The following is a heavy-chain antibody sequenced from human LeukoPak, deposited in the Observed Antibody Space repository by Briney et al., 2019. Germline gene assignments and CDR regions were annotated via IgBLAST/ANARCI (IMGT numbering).Heavy chain of an antibody. CDR1: GVSVSSASYY. J-gene: IGHJ6*02. CDR3: ARDRCTSTNCYAGYYNGTDV. D-gene: IGHD2-2*01. Sequence: SETLSLTCTVSGVSVSSASYYWSWIRQPPGQGLEWIGFIYYSGTTKYNPSLKSRVTISIDTSRNQFSLKLNSVTAADTAVYYCARDRCTSTNCYAGYYNGTDVWGQGTTVTVSS. CDR2: IYYSGTT. V-gene: IGHV4-61*01.